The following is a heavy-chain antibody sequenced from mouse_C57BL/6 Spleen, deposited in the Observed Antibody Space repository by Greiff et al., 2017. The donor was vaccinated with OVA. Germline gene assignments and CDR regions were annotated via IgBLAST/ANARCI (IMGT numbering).Heavy chain of an antibody. J-gene: IGHJ1*03. Sequence: VQLKESGPGLVKPSQSLSLTCSVTGYSITSGYYWNWIRQFPGNKLEWMGYISYDGSNNYNPSLKNRISITRDTSKNQFFLKLNSVTTEDTATYYCARDQGPDYYGSSWYFDVWGTGTTVTVSS. CDR3: ARDQGPDYYGSSWYFDV. CDR1: GYSITSGYY. CDR2: ISYDGSN. V-gene: IGHV3-6*01. D-gene: IGHD1-1*01.